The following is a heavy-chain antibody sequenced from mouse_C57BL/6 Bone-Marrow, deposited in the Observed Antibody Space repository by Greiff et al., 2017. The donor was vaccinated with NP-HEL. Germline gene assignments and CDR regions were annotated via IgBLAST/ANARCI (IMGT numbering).Heavy chain of an antibody. Sequence: VQLQQSGPELVKPGASVKISCKASGYTFTDYYMNWVKQSHGKSLEWIGDINPNNGGTSYNQKFKGKATLTVDKSSSTAYKELRSLTSEDSAVYYCARSYGFPYYYAMDYWGQGTSVTVSS. CDR1: GYTFTDYY. D-gene: IGHD2-2*01. J-gene: IGHJ4*01. CDR2: INPNNGGT. V-gene: IGHV1-26*01. CDR3: ARSYGFPYYYAMDY.